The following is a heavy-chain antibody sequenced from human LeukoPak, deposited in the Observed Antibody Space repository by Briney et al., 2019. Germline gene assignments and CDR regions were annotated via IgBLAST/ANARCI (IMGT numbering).Heavy chain of an antibody. D-gene: IGHD3-22*01. J-gene: IGHJ4*02. V-gene: IGHV4-59*01. CDR1: GGSISSYY. CDR2: IFYSGTT. CDR3: ARGGWNKFDY. Sequence: SETLSLTCTVSGGSISSYYWNWIRQPPGKGLEWIGFIFYSGTTNYNPSLKSRVTISVDTSKNQFSLKLSSVTAADTAVYYCARGGWNKFDYWGQGTLVTVSS.